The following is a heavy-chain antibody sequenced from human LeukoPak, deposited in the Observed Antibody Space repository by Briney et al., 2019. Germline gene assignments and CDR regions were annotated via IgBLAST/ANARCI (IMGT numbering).Heavy chain of an antibody. CDR1: GFTFSSYA. J-gene: IGHJ6*03. Sequence: GGSLRLFCAASGFTFSSYAMSWVRQAPGKGLEWVSAISGSGGSTYYADSVKGRFTISRDISKNTLYLQMNSLRAEDTAVYYCAKKPHYGDYWYYYYMDVWGKGTTVTVSS. V-gene: IGHV3-23*01. CDR2: ISGSGGST. D-gene: IGHD4-17*01. CDR3: AKKPHYGDYWYYYYMDV.